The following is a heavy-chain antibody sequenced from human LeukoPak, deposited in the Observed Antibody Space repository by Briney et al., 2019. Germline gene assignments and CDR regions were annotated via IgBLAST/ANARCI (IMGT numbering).Heavy chain of an antibody. J-gene: IGHJ3*02. D-gene: IGHD3-22*01. V-gene: IGHV3-49*03. CDR2: IRSKGYGGTT. CDR1: GLTFGDYA. CDR3: SRGGMIVVVITPDDAFDT. Sequence: GGSLRLSCTASGLTFGDYAMSWFRQAPGKGLEWVGCIRSKGYGGTTEYAASVKGRFTISRDDSKSIAYLQMNSLKTEDTAVYYCSRGGMIVVVITPDDAFDTWGQGTMVTVSS.